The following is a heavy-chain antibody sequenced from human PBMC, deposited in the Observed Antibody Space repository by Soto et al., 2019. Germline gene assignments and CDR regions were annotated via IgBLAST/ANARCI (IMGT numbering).Heavy chain of an antibody. D-gene: IGHD2-15*01. J-gene: IGHJ4*02. CDR1: GGSISSSSYY. Sequence: QLQLQESGPGLVKPSETLSLTCTVSGGSISSSSYYWGWIRQPPGKVLEWIGSIDYSRSTYYNLYLKSRVTISVDTSKNQFSLKLSSVTAADTAVYYCARQAALGGDWELRLRDYWGQGTLVTVSS. V-gene: IGHV4-39*01. CDR3: ARQAALGGDWELRLRDY. CDR2: IDYSRST.